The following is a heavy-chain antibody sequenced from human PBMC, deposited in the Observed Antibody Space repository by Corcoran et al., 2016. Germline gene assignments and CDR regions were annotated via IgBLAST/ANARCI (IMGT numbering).Heavy chain of an antibody. CDR1: GYTFTSYG. CDR2: ISAYNGNT. D-gene: IGHD3-22*01. J-gene: IGHJ3*02. V-gene: IGHV1-18*01. Sequence: QVQLVQSGAEVKKPGASVKVSCKASGYTFTSYGISWVRQAPGQGLEWMGWISAYNGNTNYAQKLQGRVTMTTDTSTSTAYMEPRSLRSEDTAEYYWARGGQYYYDSSGYYSVTPLGAFDIWGQGTRVTVSS. CDR3: ARGGQYYYDSSGYYSVTPLGAFDI.